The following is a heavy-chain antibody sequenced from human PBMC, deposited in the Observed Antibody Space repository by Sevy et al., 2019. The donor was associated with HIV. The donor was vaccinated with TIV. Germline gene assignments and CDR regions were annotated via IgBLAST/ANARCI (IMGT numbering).Heavy chain of an antibody. D-gene: IGHD2-2*01. V-gene: IGHV1-69*13. Sequence: SVKVSCKASGGTFSSYAISWVRQAPGQGPEWMGGIIPIFGTANYAQKFQGRVTITADESTSTAYMELSSLKSEDTAVYDCASSNCSSTSCSYYYYYGMDVWGQGTTVTVSS. J-gene: IGHJ6*02. CDR3: ASSNCSSTSCSYYYYYGMDV. CDR1: GGTFSSYA. CDR2: IIPIFGTA.